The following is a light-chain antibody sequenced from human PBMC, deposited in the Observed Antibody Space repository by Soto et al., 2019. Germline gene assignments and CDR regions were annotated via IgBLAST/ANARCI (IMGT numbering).Light chain of an antibody. CDR2: AAY. Sequence: DIQMTQSPSSLSASVGDRLTITCRASQSIATYLNWYQQRPGKAPRLLIYAAYTLQTGVPSRFSGSASGTDFTLTISSLRPEDFATYYCQQSYRSPLTFGGGTKVEIK. CDR3: QQSYRSPLT. J-gene: IGKJ4*01. V-gene: IGKV1-39*01. CDR1: QSIATY.